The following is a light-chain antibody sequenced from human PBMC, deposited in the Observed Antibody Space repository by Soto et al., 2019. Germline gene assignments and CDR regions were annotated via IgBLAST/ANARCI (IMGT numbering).Light chain of an antibody. V-gene: IGLV1-51*01. CDR3: GTWDSSLSAVV. Sequence: QSVLTQPPSVSAAPGQKVTISCSGSSFNIGNNFVSWYQQLPGTAPKLLIYDINKRPSGIPDRFSGSKSGTSATLGITGLQTGDEADYYCGTWDSSLSAVVFGGGTKVTVL. J-gene: IGLJ2*01. CDR2: DIN. CDR1: SFNIGNNF.